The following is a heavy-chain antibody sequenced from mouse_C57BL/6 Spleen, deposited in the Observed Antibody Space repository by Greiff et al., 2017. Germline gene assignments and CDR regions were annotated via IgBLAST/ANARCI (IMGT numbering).Heavy chain of an antibody. CDR2: ISDGGSYT. V-gene: IGHV5-4*01. CDR1: GFTFSSYA. D-gene: IGHD2-2*01. Sequence: EVQLVESGGGLVKPGGSLKLSCAASGFTFSSYAMSWVRQTPEKRLEWVATISDGGSYTYYPDNVKGRFTISRDNAKNNLYLHMSHLKSEDTAMYYCAREGPGYDVDYWGQGTTLTVSS. J-gene: IGHJ2*01. CDR3: AREGPGYDVDY.